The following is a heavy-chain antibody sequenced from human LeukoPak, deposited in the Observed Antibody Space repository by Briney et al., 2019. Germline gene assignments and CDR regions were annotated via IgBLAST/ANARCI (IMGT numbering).Heavy chain of an antibody. CDR1: GYTFTSYY. Sequence: ASVKVSCKASGYTFTSYYMHWGRQAPGQGLEWMGIINPSGGSTSYAQKFQGRVTMTRDMSTSTVYMELSSLRSEDTAVYYCARGSGSYYVLVYWGQGTLVTVSS. D-gene: IGHD1-26*01. V-gene: IGHV1-46*01. CDR2: INPSGGST. CDR3: ARGSGSYYVLVY. J-gene: IGHJ4*02.